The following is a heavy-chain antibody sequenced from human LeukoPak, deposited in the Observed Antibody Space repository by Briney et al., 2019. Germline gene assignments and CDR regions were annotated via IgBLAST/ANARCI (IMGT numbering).Heavy chain of an antibody. CDR2: ISSSSSTI. CDR1: GFTFSSYS. D-gene: IGHD6-19*01. CDR3: AREDEQPYSSVDY. Sequence: AGGSLRLSCAASGFTFSSYSMNWVRQAPGKGLEWVSYISSSSSTIYYADSVKGRFTISRDNAKNSLYLQMNSLRAEDTAVYYCAREDEQPYSSVDYWGQGTLVTVSS. J-gene: IGHJ4*02. V-gene: IGHV3-48*01.